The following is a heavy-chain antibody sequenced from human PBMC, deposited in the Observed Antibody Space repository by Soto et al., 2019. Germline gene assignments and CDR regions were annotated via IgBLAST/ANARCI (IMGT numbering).Heavy chain of an antibody. CDR1: GFTFSSYA. CDR3: AKDTYYYDSSGYGDAFAI. CDR2: ISGSGGST. D-gene: IGHD3-22*01. Sequence: PGGSLRLSCAASGFTFSSYAMSWVRQATGKGLEWVSAISGSGGSTYYADSVKGRFTISRDNSKNTLYLQMNSLRAEDTAVYYCAKDTYYYDSSGYGDAFAIWGQGTMVTVSS. J-gene: IGHJ3*02. V-gene: IGHV3-23*01.